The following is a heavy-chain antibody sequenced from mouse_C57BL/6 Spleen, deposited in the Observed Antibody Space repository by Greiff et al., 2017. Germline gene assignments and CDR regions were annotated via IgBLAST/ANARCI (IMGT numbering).Heavy chain of an antibody. D-gene: IGHD1-1*01. J-gene: IGHJ2*01. Sequence: QVQLQQPGAELVKPGASVKMSCKASGYTFTSYWITWVKQRPGQGLEWIGDIYPGSGSTNYNEKFKSKATLTVDTSSSTAYMQLSSLTSEDSAVYYCARGEVTTVVAPYLDYWGQGTTLTVSS. CDR2: IYPGSGST. V-gene: IGHV1-55*01. CDR3: ARGEVTTVVAPYLDY. CDR1: GYTFTSYW.